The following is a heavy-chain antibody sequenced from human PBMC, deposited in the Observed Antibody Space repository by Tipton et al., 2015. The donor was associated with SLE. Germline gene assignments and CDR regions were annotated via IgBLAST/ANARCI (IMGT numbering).Heavy chain of an antibody. V-gene: IGHV3-30*02. Sequence: GSLRLSCAGSGFTFSNFGMHWVRQAPGKGLEWVAFIRHDGTHEKYLDSTEGRFTISRDNSKNTLSLQMNSLRPEDTAMYYCVFSVAGPTYWGQGTLVTVSS. CDR1: GFTFSNFG. CDR2: IRHDGTHE. CDR3: VFSVAGPTY. D-gene: IGHD6-19*01. J-gene: IGHJ4*02.